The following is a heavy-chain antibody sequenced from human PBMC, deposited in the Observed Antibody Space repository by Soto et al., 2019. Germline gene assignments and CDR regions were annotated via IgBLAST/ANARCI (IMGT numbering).Heavy chain of an antibody. D-gene: IGHD1-1*01. V-gene: IGHV4-34*01. CDR3: ASPYRLDF. CDR2: INHSGST. Sequence: PSETLSLTCAVYCGSFSGYYWSWIRQPPGKGLEWIGEINHSGSTNYNPSLKSRVTMSVDTSKNQFSLKLSSVTAADTAVYYCASPYRLDFWGQGTLVTGSS. CDR1: CGSFSGYY. J-gene: IGHJ4*02.